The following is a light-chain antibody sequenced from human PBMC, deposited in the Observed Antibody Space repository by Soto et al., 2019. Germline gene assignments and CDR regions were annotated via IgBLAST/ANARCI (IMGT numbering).Light chain of an antibody. V-gene: IGKV1-39*01. CDR3: QQSYRTPPA. CDR1: QSISSY. Sequence: DIQMTQTPSSLSASVGDRVTITCRASQSISSYLNWYQQKPGKAPNLLIYAASSLQSGVPSRFSGSRSGTDFTPTISSLQPEDFATYYCQQSYRTPPAFGGGTKVEIK. J-gene: IGKJ4*01. CDR2: AAS.